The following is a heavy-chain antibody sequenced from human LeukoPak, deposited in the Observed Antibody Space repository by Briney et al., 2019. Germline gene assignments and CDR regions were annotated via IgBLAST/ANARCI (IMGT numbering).Heavy chain of an antibody. CDR1: GGSISSSY. V-gene: IGHV4-4*07. D-gene: IGHD6-19*01. Sequence: KPSETLSLTCTVSGGSISSSYWSWIRQPAGKGLEWIGRIYTSGSTDYNPSLKSRVTISVEKSKNQLSLKLSSVTAADPAVYFCARGYSTGWYPFHYWGQGTLVTVSS. J-gene: IGHJ4*02. CDR3: ARGYSTGWYPFHY. CDR2: IYTSGST.